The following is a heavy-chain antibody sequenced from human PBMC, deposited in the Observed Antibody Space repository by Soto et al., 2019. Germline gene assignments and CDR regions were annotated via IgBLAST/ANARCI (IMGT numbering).Heavy chain of an antibody. CDR3: ARAQPTYSSSYFDY. J-gene: IGHJ4*02. Sequence: EVQLLESGGDLVQPGGSLRLSCAASGFTFSSYAMSWVRQAPGKGLEWVSTISGRGDDTYYTDSVKGRFTISRDNPKYTLYVHMNSLRAEDTAVYYCARAQPTYSSSYFDYWGQGTLVTVSS. D-gene: IGHD3-22*01. CDR2: ISGRGDDT. CDR1: GFTFSSYA. V-gene: IGHV3-23*01.